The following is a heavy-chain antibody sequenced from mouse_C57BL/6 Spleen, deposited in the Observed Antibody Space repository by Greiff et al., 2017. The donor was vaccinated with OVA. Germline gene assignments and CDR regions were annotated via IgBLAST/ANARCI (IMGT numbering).Heavy chain of an antibody. J-gene: IGHJ4*01. Sequence: EVKLQESGPGLVKPSQSLSLTCSVTGYSITSGYYWNWIRQFPGNKLEWMGYISYDGSNNYNPSLKNRISITRDTSKNQFFLKLNSVTTEDTATYYCARGGDYYGSSLAMDYWGQGTSVTVSS. CDR2: ISYDGSN. CDR3: ARGGDYYGSSLAMDY. V-gene: IGHV3-6*01. D-gene: IGHD1-1*01. CDR1: GYSITSGYY.